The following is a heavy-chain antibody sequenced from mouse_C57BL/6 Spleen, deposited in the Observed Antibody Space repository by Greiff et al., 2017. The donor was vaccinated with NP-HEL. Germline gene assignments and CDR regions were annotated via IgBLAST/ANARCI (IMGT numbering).Heavy chain of an antibody. Sequence: QVQLQQPGAELVRPGTSVKLSCKASGYTFTSYWMHWVKQRPGQGLEWIGVIDPSDSYTNYNQKFKGKATLTVDTSSSTAYMQLSSLTSEDSAVYDCARGGTWDYWGQGTTLTVSS. CDR3: ARGGTWDY. V-gene: IGHV1-59*01. D-gene: IGHD3-3*01. CDR1: GYTFTSYW. CDR2: IDPSDSYT. J-gene: IGHJ2*01.